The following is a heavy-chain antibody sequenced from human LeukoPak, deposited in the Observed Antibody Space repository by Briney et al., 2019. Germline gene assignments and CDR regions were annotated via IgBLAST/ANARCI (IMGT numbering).Heavy chain of an antibody. J-gene: IGHJ4*02. V-gene: IGHV3-53*01. CDR2: IYSGGST. CDR3: AKATGYLL. D-gene: IGHD1-14*01. CDR1: GFTVSSNY. Sequence: GGSLRLSCAASGFTVSSNYMSWVRQAPGKGLEWVSVIYSGGSTYYADSVKGRFTIARDDPENTLFLQMNSLRAEDTAVYYCAKATGYLLWGQGTLVTVSS.